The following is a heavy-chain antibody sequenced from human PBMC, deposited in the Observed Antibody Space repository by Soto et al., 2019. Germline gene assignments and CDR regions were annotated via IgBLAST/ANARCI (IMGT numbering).Heavy chain of an antibody. CDR2: ISSSSSYI. Sequence: PGGSLRLSCAASGFTFSSYSMNWVRQAPGKGLEWVSSISSSSSYIYYADSVKGRFTISRDNAKNSLYLQMNSLRAEDTAVYYCARGDSIARGYDDCGQGTLVTVSS. V-gene: IGHV3-21*01. CDR3: ARGDSIARGYDD. J-gene: IGHJ4*02. D-gene: IGHD6-13*01. CDR1: GFTFSSYS.